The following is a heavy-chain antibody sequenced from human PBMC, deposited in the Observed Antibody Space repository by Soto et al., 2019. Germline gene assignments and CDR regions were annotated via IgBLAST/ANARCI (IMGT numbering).Heavy chain of an antibody. D-gene: IGHD2-2*01. V-gene: IGHV3-23*01. CDR2: ISGSGGST. CDR3: AKGGYGYCSSTSCHYYYYGMDV. J-gene: IGHJ6*02. CDR1: GFTFSSYA. Sequence: EVQLLESGGGLVQPGGSLRLSCAASGFTFSSYAMSWVRQAPGKGLEWVSAISGSGGSTYYADSVKGRFTISRDNSKNTLYLQMNSLRAEDTDVYYCAKGGYGYCSSTSCHYYYYGMDVWGQGTTVTVSS.